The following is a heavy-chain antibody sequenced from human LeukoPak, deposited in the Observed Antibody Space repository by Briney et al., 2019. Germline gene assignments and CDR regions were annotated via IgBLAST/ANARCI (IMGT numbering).Heavy chain of an antibody. CDR1: GFTFNNYG. D-gene: IGHD2-15*01. Sequence: GESLRLSCAASGFTFNNYGMHWVRQAPGKGLEWVGRIKSKTDGGTTDYAAPVKGRFTISRDDSKNTLYLQMNSLKTEDTAVYYCTTASPAPLDYWGQGTLVTVSS. CDR3: TTASPAPLDY. V-gene: IGHV3-15*01. J-gene: IGHJ4*02. CDR2: IKSKTDGGTT.